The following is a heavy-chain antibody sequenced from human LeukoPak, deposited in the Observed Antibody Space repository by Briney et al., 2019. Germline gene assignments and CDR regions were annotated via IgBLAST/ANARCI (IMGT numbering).Heavy chain of an antibody. V-gene: IGHV3-66*01. CDR1: GFTVSSNY. D-gene: IGHD4-17*01. J-gene: IGHJ6*02. Sequence: GGSLRLSCAASGFTVSSNYMSWGRQAPGKGLEWVSDIYSGGSTYNADSVKGRFTISRDNSKNTLYLQMNSLRAEDTAVYYCARVPINYGSADYGMDVWGQGTTVTVSS. CDR2: IYSGGST. CDR3: ARVPINYGSADYGMDV.